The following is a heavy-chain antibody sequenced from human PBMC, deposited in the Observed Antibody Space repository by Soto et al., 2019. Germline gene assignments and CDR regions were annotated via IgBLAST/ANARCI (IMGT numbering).Heavy chain of an antibody. V-gene: IGHV3-30-3*01. CDR1: GFTLSSYS. J-gene: IGHJ4*02. Sequence: GGSLRLSCAASGFTLSSYSMHWVRQAPGKGLEWVSVISYDGNKKLYGDSVKGRFSISRDTSKNTVYLQMNSLRPEDTAVYYCARRIAVAGLDYWGQGTLVTVSS. D-gene: IGHD6-19*01. CDR3: ARRIAVAGLDY. CDR2: ISYDGNKK.